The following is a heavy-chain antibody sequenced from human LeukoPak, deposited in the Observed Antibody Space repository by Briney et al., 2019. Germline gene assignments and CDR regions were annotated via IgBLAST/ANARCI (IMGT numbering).Heavy chain of an antibody. D-gene: IGHD3-9*01. J-gene: IGHJ4*02. CDR3: AADGDILTGYYKFDY. V-gene: IGHV1-58*01. Sequence: GASVKVSCKASGFTFSSSAVQWVRQARGQRLEWIGWIVVGSGKTNYAQKFQERVTITRDMSTSTAYMELSSLRSEDTAVYYCAADGDILTGYYKFDYCGQGTLVTVSS. CDR2: IVVGSGKT. CDR1: GFTFSSSA.